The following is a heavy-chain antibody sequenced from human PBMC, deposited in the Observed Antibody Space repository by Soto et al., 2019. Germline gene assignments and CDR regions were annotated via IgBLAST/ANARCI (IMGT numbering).Heavy chain of an antibody. CDR3: ARLPGLDP. J-gene: IGHJ5*02. Sequence: PGESLKISCKASGYSFPTYWIGWVRQMPGKGLEWMGIIYPGDSDTRYSPSFQGQVIISADKFISTAYLQWSSLKPSDTAMYYCARLPGLDPWGQGTLVTVSS. V-gene: IGHV5-51*01. CDR2: IYPGDSDT. CDR1: GYSFPTYW.